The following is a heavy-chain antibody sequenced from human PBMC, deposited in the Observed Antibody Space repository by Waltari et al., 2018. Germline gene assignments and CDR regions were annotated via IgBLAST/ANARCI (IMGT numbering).Heavy chain of an antibody. CDR2: IIPILGIA. Sequence: QVQLVQSGAEVKKPGYSVKVSCKASGGTFSSYAISSGRQAPGQGPELMGGIIPILGIANYSQKFQGRVTITADKSTSTAYMELSSLRSEDTAVYYCARSTHYGDYDSWGQGTLVTVSS. D-gene: IGHD4-17*01. V-gene: IGHV1-69*10. CDR1: GGTFSSYA. J-gene: IGHJ4*02. CDR3: ARSTHYGDYDS.